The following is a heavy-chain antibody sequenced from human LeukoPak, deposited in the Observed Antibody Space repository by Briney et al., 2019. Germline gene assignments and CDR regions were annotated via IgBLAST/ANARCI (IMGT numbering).Heavy chain of an antibody. V-gene: IGHV5-10-1*01. CDR3: ARPRQWHRNDAFDI. CDR2: IDPSDSYT. CDR1: GYRFTTYW. D-gene: IGHD6-19*01. Sequence: GESLRISCRGSGYRFTTYWISWVRQMPGKGLEWMGRIDPSDSYTKYSPSFQGHVTISADKSISTAYLQWSSLKASDTAMYYCARPRQWHRNDAFDIWGQGTMVIVSS. J-gene: IGHJ3*02.